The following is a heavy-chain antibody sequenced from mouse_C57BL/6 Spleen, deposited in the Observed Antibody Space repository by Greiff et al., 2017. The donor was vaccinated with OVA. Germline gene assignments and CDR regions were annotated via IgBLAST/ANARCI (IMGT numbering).Heavy chain of an antibody. V-gene: IGHV1-15*01. CDR2: IDPETGGT. Sequence: QVQLQQSGAELVRPGASVTLSCKASGYTFTDYEMHWVKQTPVHGLEWIGAIDPETGGTAYNQKFKGKAILTADKSSSTAYMELRSLTSEDSAVYYCTRSLNRGGCFDYWGQGTTLTVSS. J-gene: IGHJ2*01. CDR3: TRSLNRGGCFDY. CDR1: GYTFTDYE.